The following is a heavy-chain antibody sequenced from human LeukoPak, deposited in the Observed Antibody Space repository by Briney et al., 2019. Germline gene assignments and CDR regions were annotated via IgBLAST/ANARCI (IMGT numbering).Heavy chain of an antibody. CDR3: VRARGGVVVVAASKSYYYYYMDV. V-gene: IGHV1-8*03. CDR2: MNPNSGNT. Sequence: ASVKVSCKASGYTFTSYDTNWVRQATGQGLEWMGWMNPNSGNTGYAQKFQGRVTITRNTSISTAYMELSSLRSEDTAVYYCVRARGGVVVVAASKSYYYYYMDVWGKGTTVTVSS. CDR1: GYTFTSYD. D-gene: IGHD2-15*01. J-gene: IGHJ6*03.